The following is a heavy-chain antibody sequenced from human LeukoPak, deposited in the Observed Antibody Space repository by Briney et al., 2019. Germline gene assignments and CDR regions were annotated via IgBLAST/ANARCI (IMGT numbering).Heavy chain of an antibody. Sequence: GGSLRLSCAASGFTFSSYWMHWVRQAPRQELVWVSCINSDGSRTSYADSVKGRFTISRDNAKNTLYLQTDSLRVEDTAVYFCARVGNFGLDAFDIWGQGTMVTVSS. CDR3: ARVGNFGLDAFDI. CDR2: INSDGSRT. CDR1: GFTFSSYW. D-gene: IGHD3/OR15-3a*01. V-gene: IGHV3-74*01. J-gene: IGHJ3*02.